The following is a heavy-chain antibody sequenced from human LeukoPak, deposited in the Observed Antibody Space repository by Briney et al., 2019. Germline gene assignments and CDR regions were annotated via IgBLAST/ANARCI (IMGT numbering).Heavy chain of an antibody. J-gene: IGHJ4*02. CDR1: GFTFDDYA. V-gene: IGHV3-7*01. CDR3: ARDGEYYDFWSGYYGLDY. D-gene: IGHD3-3*01. Sequence: GGSLRLSCAASGFTFDDYAMHWVRQAPGKGLEWVANIKKDGSEKYYVDAVKGRFTISRDNAKTSLYLQMNSLRAEDTAVYYCARDGEYYDFWSGYYGLDYWGQGTLVTVSS. CDR2: IKKDGSEK.